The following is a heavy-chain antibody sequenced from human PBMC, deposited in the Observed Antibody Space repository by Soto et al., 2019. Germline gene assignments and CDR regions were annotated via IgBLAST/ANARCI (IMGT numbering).Heavy chain of an antibody. V-gene: IGHV5-51*01. CDR1: GYSFTNYW. J-gene: IGHJ4*01. CDR3: ARRNEGHEFDY. CDR2: IFPGDSDT. Sequence: PGESLKISCKGSGYSFTNYWIGWVRQMPGKGLEWMGIIFPGDSDTRYSPSFQGQVTISADKSITTAYLQWSSLKTSDTAMYYCARRNEGHEFDYRGHGTLVTAPQ.